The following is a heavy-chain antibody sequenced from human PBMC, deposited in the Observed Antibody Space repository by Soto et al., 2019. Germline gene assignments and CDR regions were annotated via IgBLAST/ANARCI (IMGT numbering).Heavy chain of an antibody. D-gene: IGHD2-21*02. CDR2: IWYDGSNK. CDR1: GFTVSSYG. Sequence: HPEGSLRLSCAASGFTVSSYGMHWVRQAPGKGLEWVAVIWYDGSNKYYADSVKGRFTISRDNSKNTLYLQMNSLRAEDTAVYYCARAQSQALAYCGGDRYSPDGMDVWVQGTTVTVSS. CDR3: ARAQSQALAYCGGDRYSPDGMDV. V-gene: IGHV3-33*01. J-gene: IGHJ6*02.